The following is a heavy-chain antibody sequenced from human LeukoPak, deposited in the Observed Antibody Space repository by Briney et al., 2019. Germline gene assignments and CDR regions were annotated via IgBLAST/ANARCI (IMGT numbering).Heavy chain of an antibody. V-gene: IGHV5-51*01. J-gene: IGHJ2*01. CDR1: GYSFTSYW. CDR3: ARRGSIAVAGQGWYFDL. D-gene: IGHD6-19*01. CDR2: IYPGDSDT. Sequence: GESLKISCKGSGYSFTSYWIGWVRQMPGKGLEWMGIIYPGDSDTRYSPSFQGQVTISADKSISTAYLQWSSLKASDTAMYYYARRGSIAVAGQGWYFDLWGRGTLVTVSS.